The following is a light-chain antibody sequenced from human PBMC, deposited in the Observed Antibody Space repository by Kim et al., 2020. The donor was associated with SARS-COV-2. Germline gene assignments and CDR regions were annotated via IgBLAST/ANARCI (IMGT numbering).Light chain of an antibody. CDR1: SGHSSYA. V-gene: IGLV4-69*01. CDR3: QIWGGV. Sequence: QLVLTQSPSASASLGASVKLTCTLSSGHSSYAIAWHQQQPEKGPRYLMKLNSDGSHSKGDGIPDRFSGSSSGAERYLTISSLQSEDEADYYCQIWGGVFGGGTQLTVL. CDR2: LNSDGSH. J-gene: IGLJ2*01.